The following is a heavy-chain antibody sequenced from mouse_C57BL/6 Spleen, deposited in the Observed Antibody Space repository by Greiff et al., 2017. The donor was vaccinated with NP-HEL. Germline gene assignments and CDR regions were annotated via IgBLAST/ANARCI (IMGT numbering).Heavy chain of an antibody. V-gene: IGHV5-17*01. Sequence: DVKLVESGGGLVKPGGSLKLSCAASGFTFSDYGMHWVRQAPEKGLEWVAYISSGSSTIYYADTVKGRFTISRDNAKNTLFLQMTSLRSEDTAMYYCARALGLYAMDYWGQGTSVTVSS. J-gene: IGHJ4*01. CDR2: ISSGSSTI. D-gene: IGHD4-1*01. CDR3: ARALGLYAMDY. CDR1: GFTFSDYG.